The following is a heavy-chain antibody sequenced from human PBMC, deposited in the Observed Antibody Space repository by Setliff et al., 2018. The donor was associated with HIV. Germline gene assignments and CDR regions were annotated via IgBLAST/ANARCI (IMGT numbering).Heavy chain of an antibody. CDR3: VRQADCGGDCVLGY. V-gene: IGHV4-34*12. CDR1: GGSFSGYY. D-gene: IGHD2-21*02. J-gene: IGHJ4*02. Sequence: SETLSLTCDVFGGSFSGYYWSWIRQPPGKGLEWIGETIPSGSTNYNPSLKSRVTMSIDTSKSQFSLKLSSVTAADTAVYYCVRQADCGGDCVLGYWGQGTLVTVSS. CDR2: TIPSGST.